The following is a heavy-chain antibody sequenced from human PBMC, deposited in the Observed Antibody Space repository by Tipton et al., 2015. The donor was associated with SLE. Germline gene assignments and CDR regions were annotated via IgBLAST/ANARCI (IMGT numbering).Heavy chain of an antibody. CDR3: ARVGDEAAAALGY. Sequence: TLSLTCTVSGGSISSSSYYWDWIRQPPGKGLEWIGSIYYSGSTYYNPSLKSRVTISVDTSKNQFSLKLSPVTAADTAVYYCARVGDEAAAALGYWGQGTLVTVSS. J-gene: IGHJ4*02. CDR1: GGSISSSSYY. V-gene: IGHV4-39*07. CDR2: IYYSGST. D-gene: IGHD6-13*01.